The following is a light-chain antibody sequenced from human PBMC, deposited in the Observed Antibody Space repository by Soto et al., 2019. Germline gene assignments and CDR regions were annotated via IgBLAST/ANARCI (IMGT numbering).Light chain of an antibody. CDR2: DVT. CDR1: SSDVGGYNY. J-gene: IGLJ1*01. CDR3: NSYTRRGTYV. Sequence: QSVLTQPASVSGSPGQSITISCTGTSSDVGGYNYVSWYQHLPGKAPKLMIFDVTNRPSGVSNRFSGSKSGNTASLSISGLQAEDEADYYCNSYTRRGTYVFGTGTKLTVL. V-gene: IGLV2-14*03.